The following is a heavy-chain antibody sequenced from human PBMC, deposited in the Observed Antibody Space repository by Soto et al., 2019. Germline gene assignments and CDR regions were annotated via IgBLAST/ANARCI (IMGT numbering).Heavy chain of an antibody. CDR2: IYYSGST. Sequence: TVFCGNIRSFCGRWIRQTPGKGLEWIGYIYYSGSTNYNPSLKSRVTISVDTSKNQFSLKLSSVTAADTAVYYCARGSGYSYVGGLFDPWGQGTLVTVSS. D-gene: IGHD5-18*01. V-gene: IGHV4-59*12. CDR1: CGNIRSFC. J-gene: IGHJ5*02. CDR3: ARGSGYSYVGGLFDP.